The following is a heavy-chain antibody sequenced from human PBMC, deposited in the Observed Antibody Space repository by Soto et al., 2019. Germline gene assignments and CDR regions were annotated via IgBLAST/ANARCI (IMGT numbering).Heavy chain of an antibody. J-gene: IGHJ5*02. CDR3: ARESEYSSSSWSPNWFDP. CDR1: GGTFSSYA. V-gene: IGHV1-69*12. D-gene: IGHD6-6*01. Sequence: QVQLVQSGAEVKKPGSSVKVSCKASGGTFSSYAISWVRQAPGQGLEWMGGIIPIFGTANYAQKFQGRVTITADESTSTAYMELSNLRSEDTAVYYCARESEYSSSSWSPNWFDPWGQGTLVTVSS. CDR2: IIPIFGTA.